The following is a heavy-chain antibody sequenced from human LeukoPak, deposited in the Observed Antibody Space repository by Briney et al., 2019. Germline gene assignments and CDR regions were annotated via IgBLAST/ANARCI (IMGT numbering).Heavy chain of an antibody. CDR2: ISGSGGST. J-gene: IGHJ4*02. V-gene: IGHV3-23*01. Sequence: GGSLRLSCAASGFTFSGSTMNWVRQAPGKGLEWVSAISGSGGSTYYADSVKGRFTISRDNSKNTLYLQMNRLRAEDTAVYYCARGTVTGDYWGQGTLVIVSS. D-gene: IGHD4-17*01. CDR1: GFTFSGST. CDR3: ARGTVTGDY.